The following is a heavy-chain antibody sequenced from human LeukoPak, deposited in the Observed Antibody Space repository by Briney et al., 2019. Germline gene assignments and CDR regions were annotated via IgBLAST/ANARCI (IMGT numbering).Heavy chain of an antibody. J-gene: IGHJ4*02. V-gene: IGHV1-69*01. CDR3: ALGLIAAAGRERASDY. CDR2: IIPIFGTA. Sequence: EASVKVSCKASGGTFSSYAISWVRQAPGQGLEWMGGIIPIFGTANYAQKFQGRVTITADESTSTAYMELSSLRSEDTAVYYCALGLIAAAGRERASDYWGQGTLVTVSS. D-gene: IGHD6-13*01. CDR1: GGTFSSYA.